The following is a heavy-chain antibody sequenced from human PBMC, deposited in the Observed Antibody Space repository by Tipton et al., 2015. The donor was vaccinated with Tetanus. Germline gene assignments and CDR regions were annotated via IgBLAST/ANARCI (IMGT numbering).Heavy chain of an antibody. Sequence: SLRLSCTVSGFTLSTYSMNWVRQAPGKGLECVAVIWGVGNNKYYAYSVKGRFTISRDNSKNTLYLQMNSLRPEDTAVYYCATDLSLEGYDGSGYCFQQSGQGTLVTVSS. V-gene: IGHV3-33*07. CDR2: IWGVGNNK. D-gene: IGHD3-22*01. CDR3: ATDLSLEGYDGSGYCFQQ. J-gene: IGHJ1*01. CDR1: GFTLSTYS.